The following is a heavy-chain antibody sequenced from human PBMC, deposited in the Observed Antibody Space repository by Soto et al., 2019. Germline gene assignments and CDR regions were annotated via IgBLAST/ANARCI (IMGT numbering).Heavy chain of an antibody. CDR2: IYYSGST. J-gene: IGHJ4*02. CDR3: ARRDGYGYLDY. Sequence: ETLSLTCTVSGGSISSSGYYWGWIRQPPGKGLEWIGSIYYSGSTYYNPSLKSRVTISVDTSKNQFSLKLSSATAADTAVYYCARRDGYGYLDYWGQGTLVTVSS. D-gene: IGHD3-10*01. V-gene: IGHV4-39*01. CDR1: GGSISSSGYY.